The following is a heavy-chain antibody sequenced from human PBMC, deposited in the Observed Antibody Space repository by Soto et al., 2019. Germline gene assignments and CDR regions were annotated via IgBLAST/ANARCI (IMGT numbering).Heavy chain of an antibody. J-gene: IGHJ3*02. Sequence: ASVKVSCKASGGTFSSYAISWVRQAPGQGLEWMGGIIPIFGTANYAQKFQGRVTITADESTSTAYMELSSLRSEDTAVYYCARAGIVGAFAYDAFDIWGQGTMVTVSS. CDR2: IIPIFGTA. V-gene: IGHV1-69*13. CDR3: ARAGIVGAFAYDAFDI. D-gene: IGHD1-26*01. CDR1: GGTFSSYA.